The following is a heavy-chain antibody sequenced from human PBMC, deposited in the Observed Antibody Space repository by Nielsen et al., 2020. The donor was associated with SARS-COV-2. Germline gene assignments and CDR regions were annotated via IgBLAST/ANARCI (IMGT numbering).Heavy chain of an antibody. J-gene: IGHJ4*02. D-gene: IGHD6-13*01. CDR2: ISYDGSNK. Sequence: GESLKISCAASGFTFSSYAMHWVRQAPGKGLEWVAVISYDGSNKYYADSVKGRFTISRDNSRNTLYLQMNSLTAEDTAVYYCAKNSAAATNGLDYWGQGTLVTVSS. CDR3: AKNSAAATNGLDY. V-gene: IGHV3-30-3*02. CDR1: GFTFSSYA.